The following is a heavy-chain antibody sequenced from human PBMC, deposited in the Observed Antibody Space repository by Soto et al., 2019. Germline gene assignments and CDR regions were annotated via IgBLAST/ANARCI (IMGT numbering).Heavy chain of an antibody. CDR2: IYYSGST. J-gene: IGHJ6*03. CDR3: ARELLTTIPEAYYYYSYMDV. V-gene: IGHV4-31*03. Sequence: SETLSLTCTVSGGSISSGSCYWIWIRQLPGKGLEWIGYIYYSGSTYYNPSLKSRLTISVDTSKNHFSLNLNSVTAADTAVYYCARELLTTIPEAYYYYSYMDVWGKGTTVTVSS. CDR1: GGSISSGSCY. D-gene: IGHD3-9*01.